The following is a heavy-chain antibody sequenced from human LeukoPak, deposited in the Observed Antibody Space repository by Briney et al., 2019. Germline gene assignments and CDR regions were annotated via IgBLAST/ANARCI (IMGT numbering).Heavy chain of an antibody. CDR2: IKSKTDGGTT. V-gene: IGHV3-15*01. CDR1: GFTFSNAW. D-gene: IGHD3-9*01. J-gene: IGHJ4*02. Sequence: PGGSLRLSCAASGFTFSNAWMSWVRQAPGKGLEWVGRIKSKTDGGTTDYAAPVKGRFTISRDDSKNTLYLQMNSLKTEDTAVYYCTTKYYDILTGYPRGDYWGQGTLVTVSS. CDR3: TTKYYDILTGYPRGDY.